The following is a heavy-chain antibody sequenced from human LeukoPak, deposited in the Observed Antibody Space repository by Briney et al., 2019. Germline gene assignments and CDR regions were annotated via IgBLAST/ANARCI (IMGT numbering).Heavy chain of an antibody. D-gene: IGHD3-10*01. CDR3: AREVVLLWFGGPGAFDI. V-gene: IGHV3-74*03. CDR1: GLTFSSYW. J-gene: IGHJ3*02. CDR2: IGGDGTRT. Sequence: PGGSLRLSCDVSGLTFSSYWMHWVRQAPGKGLVWVSGIGGDGTRTTYVDSVKGRFTISRDNAKNSLYLQMNSLRAEDTAVYYCAREVVLLWFGGPGAFDIWGQGTMVTVSS.